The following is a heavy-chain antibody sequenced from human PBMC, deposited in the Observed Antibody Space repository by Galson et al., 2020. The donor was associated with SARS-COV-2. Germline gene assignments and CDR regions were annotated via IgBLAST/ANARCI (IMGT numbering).Heavy chain of an antibody. D-gene: IGHD3-10*01. CDR2: ISGSGGST. CDR3: ARVRGVIVKYYFDY. CDR1: GFTFSSYA. Sequence: GESLKISCAASGFTFSSYAMSWVPQAPGKGLEWVSAISGSGGSTYYADSVKGRFTISRDNSKNTLYLQMNSLRAEDTAVYYCARVRGVIVKYYFDYWGQGTLVTVSS. V-gene: IGHV3-23*01. J-gene: IGHJ4*02.